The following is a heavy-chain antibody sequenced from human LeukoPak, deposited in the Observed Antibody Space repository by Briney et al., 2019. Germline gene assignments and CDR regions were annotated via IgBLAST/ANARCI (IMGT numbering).Heavy chain of an antibody. CDR3: AMGATYYYDSSGDYSSSYYYYYMDV. J-gene: IGHJ6*03. D-gene: IGHD3-22*01. CDR2: ISTYNSNT. Sequence: PVASVKVSCKASGYTFTSYGISWVRQAPGQGLEWMGWISTYNSNTNYAQKFQARVTITADKSTNTAYMELSTLRSEDTAVYYCAMGATYYYDSSGDYSSSYYYYYMDVWGKGTTVTVSS. CDR1: GYTFTSYG. V-gene: IGHV1-18*01.